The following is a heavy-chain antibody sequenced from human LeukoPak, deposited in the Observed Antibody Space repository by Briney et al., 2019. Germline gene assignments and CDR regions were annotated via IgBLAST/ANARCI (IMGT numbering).Heavy chain of an antibody. CDR2: INPNSGGT. Sequence: RRASVKVSCKASGYTFTGYYIHWVRQAPGQGLEWMGWINPNSGGTNYAQKFQGRVTMTRDTSISTAYMELSRLRSDDTAVYYCASGYDFWSGRDAFDIWGQGTMVTVSS. CDR3: ASGYDFWSGRDAFDI. V-gene: IGHV1-2*02. J-gene: IGHJ3*02. D-gene: IGHD3-3*01. CDR1: GYTFTGYY.